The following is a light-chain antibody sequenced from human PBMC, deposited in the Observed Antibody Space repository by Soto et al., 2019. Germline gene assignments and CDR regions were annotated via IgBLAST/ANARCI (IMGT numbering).Light chain of an antibody. V-gene: IGKV1-6*01. J-gene: IGKJ4*01. CDR1: QGIRND. Sequence: AIQMTQSPSSLSASVGDRVTITCRASQGIRNDLGWYQQKPGQAPKLLIYAASDLPSGIPSRFSGSGSGTDFTLTISRLQPEDFETYYCLQDYKCPLTFGGGTKVEIK. CDR3: LQDYKCPLT. CDR2: AAS.